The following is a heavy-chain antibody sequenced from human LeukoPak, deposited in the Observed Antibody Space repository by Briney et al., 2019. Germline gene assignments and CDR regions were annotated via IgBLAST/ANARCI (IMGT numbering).Heavy chain of an antibody. CDR3: ASGYGESFFDY. V-gene: IGHV3-21*01. CDR2: ISSSSSYI. D-gene: IGHD4-17*01. CDR1: GFTFSTYW. Sequence: PGGSLRLSCAVSGFTFSTYWMTWVRQAPGKGLEWVSSISSSSSYIYYADSVKGRFTISRDNAKNSLYLQMNSLRAEDTAVYYCASGYGESFFDYWGQGTLVTVSS. J-gene: IGHJ4*02.